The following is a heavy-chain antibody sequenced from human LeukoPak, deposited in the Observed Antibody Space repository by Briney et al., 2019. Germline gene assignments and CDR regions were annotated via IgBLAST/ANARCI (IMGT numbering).Heavy chain of an antibody. CDR1: GGSISSGGYP. CDR2: IYHSGTT. J-gene: IGHJ5*02. CDR3: ARDQSSSWYWFDP. Sequence: PSQTLSLTCAVSGGSISSGGYPWNWIRQPPGKGLEWIGYIYHSGTTYYDPSLKSRVTISVDRSKNQFSLKLSSVTAADTAVYYCARDQSSSWYWFDPWGQGTLVTVSS. V-gene: IGHV4-30-2*01. D-gene: IGHD6-13*01.